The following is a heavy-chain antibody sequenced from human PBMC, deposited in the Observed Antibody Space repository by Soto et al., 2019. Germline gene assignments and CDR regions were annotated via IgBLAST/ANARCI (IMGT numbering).Heavy chain of an antibody. J-gene: IGHJ4*02. V-gene: IGHV3-30*03. CDR2: ISHDGNKE. D-gene: IGHD3-3*01. Sequence: GGSLRLSCAASGFTFSNYGIHWVRQAPGKGLEWVAVISHDGNKEYYADSVKGRFTVSRDNSKKTVYLQMTNMDPVDTATYYCAHHLDFWSGYLDYWGQGTLVTVSS. CDR1: GFTFSNYG. CDR3: AHHLDFWSGYLDY.